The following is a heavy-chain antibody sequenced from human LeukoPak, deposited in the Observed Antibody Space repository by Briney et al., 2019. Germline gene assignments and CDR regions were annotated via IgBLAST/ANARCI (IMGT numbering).Heavy chain of an antibody. D-gene: IGHD5-24*01. CDR2: IYSGGST. V-gene: IGHV3-53*05. CDR3: VRGQTSTSPGV. Sequence: PGGSLRLSCAASGSAVSSSYMSWVRQAPGKGLEWVSLIYSGGSTHYADSVKGRFSISRDSSKNTLYLQMNTLRDEDTAVYYCVRGQTSTSPGVWGQGTTVTVSS. J-gene: IGHJ6*02. CDR1: GSAVSSSY.